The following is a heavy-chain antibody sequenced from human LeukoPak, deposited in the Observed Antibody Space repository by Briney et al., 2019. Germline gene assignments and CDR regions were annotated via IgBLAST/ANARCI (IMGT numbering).Heavy chain of an antibody. CDR2: ISSSGSTI. Sequence: GGFLRLSCAASGFTFSSYEMNWVRQAPGKGLEWVSYISSSGSTIYSADSVKGRFTISRDNSKNTLYLQMNSLRAEDTAVYYCAKGMAQGNYYGMDVWGQGTTVTVSS. CDR1: GFTFSSYE. D-gene: IGHD5-24*01. J-gene: IGHJ6*02. V-gene: IGHV3-48*03. CDR3: AKGMAQGNYYGMDV.